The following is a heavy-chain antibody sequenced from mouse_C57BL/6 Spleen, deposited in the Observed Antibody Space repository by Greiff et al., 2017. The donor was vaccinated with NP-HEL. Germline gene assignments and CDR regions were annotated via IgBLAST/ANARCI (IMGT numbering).Heavy chain of an antibody. J-gene: IGHJ4*01. CDR2: IDPNCGGT. V-gene: IGHV1-72*01. D-gene: IGHD1-1*01. CDR1: VYTFTCSW. CDR3: ARSGYGSSYGSYAMDY. Sequence: QFHLQPPFAELVKPLASVPLSCTASVYTFTCSWLHWVPQMPGPGLAWIGRIDPNCGGTTYNEKFMSKATLTVDKPSSTAYMQLSSLTSEDSAVYYCARSGYGSSYGSYAMDYWGQGTSVTVSS.